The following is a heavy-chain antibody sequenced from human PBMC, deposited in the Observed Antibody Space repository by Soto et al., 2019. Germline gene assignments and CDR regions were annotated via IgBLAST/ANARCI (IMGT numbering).Heavy chain of an antibody. CDR1: GYKFTSSW. D-gene: IGHD3-22*01. Sequence: GESLKISCRTSGYKFTSSWIAWVRQMPGKGLEWMGIIFPSDSDTRYSPSFQGQVTISADRSTSTVFLQWASLKASDTAVYFCARKDKSGYLNWFDPWGQGTLATVSS. CDR2: IFPSDSDT. J-gene: IGHJ5*02. V-gene: IGHV5-51*01. CDR3: ARKDKSGYLNWFDP.